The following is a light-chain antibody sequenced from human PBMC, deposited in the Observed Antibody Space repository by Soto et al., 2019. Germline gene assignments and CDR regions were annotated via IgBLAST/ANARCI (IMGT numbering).Light chain of an antibody. CDR3: QQSHGIPYT. Sequence: DIQMTQSPSSLSASVGDRVTITCRASQTISTYLNWYQQEPGKAPKLLIYAASSLQSGDPSRFSGSGSGTDFTITISSLQPEDFAAYSCQQSHGIPYTFGQGTKLEIK. V-gene: IGKV1-39*01. J-gene: IGKJ2*01. CDR1: QTISTY. CDR2: AAS.